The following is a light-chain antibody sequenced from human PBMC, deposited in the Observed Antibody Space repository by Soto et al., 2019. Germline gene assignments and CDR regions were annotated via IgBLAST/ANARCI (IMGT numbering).Light chain of an antibody. CDR3: QHHSDRLT. J-gene: IGKJ5*01. V-gene: IGKV3-15*01. CDR2: DAS. Sequence: EIVMTQSPATLSVSPGERATLSCRASERVSGNLAWYQKKPAQAPMLLIHDASTSATGIPARCSGSGSGTEFILTSSSVESEDVAIYDWQHHSDRLTFGQGTRLEIK. CDR1: ERVSGN.